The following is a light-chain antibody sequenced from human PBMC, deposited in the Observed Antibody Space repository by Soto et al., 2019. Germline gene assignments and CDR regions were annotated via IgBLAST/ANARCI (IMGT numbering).Light chain of an antibody. CDR3: QHSGSSPQT. V-gene: IGKV3-20*01. Sequence: EIVLTQSPGTLSLSPGERATLSCRARQSLNSNSIAWYQQKPGQAPRLLIHGASSRATGIPDRFSGSGSGPEFTLTISRLEPEDLAVYYCQHSGSSPQTFGGGTKVQIK. CDR1: QSLNSNS. J-gene: IGKJ4*01. CDR2: GAS.